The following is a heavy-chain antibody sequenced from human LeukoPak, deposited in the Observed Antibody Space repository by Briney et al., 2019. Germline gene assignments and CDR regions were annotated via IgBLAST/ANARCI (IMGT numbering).Heavy chain of an antibody. Sequence: GASVKVSCKASGNTFTSYSMHWVRQAPGQGLEWMGAINPSGDSTSYAQKFQGRVTVTRDTSTTTVYIELSSLRSEDTAVYYCARKTYGYPYDYWGQGTLVTVSS. V-gene: IGHV1-46*01. CDR2: INPSGDST. CDR1: GNTFTSYS. CDR3: ARKTYGYPYDY. D-gene: IGHD5-18*01. J-gene: IGHJ4*02.